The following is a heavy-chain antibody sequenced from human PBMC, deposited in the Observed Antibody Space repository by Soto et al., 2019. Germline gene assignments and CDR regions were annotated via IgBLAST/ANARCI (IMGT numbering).Heavy chain of an antibody. Sequence: ASVKVSCKASGYTFTSYGISWVRQAPGQGLEWMGWISAYNGNTNYAQKLQGRVTMTTDTSTSTAYMELRSLRSDDTAVYYCARDVPHYCTNGVCYKGLFDYWGQGTLVTVSS. D-gene: IGHD2-8*01. CDR1: GYTFTSYG. CDR2: ISAYNGNT. CDR3: ARDVPHYCTNGVCYKGLFDY. V-gene: IGHV1-18*01. J-gene: IGHJ4*02.